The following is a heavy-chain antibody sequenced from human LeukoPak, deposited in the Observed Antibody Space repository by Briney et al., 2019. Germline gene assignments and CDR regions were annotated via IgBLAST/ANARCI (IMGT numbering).Heavy chain of an antibody. D-gene: IGHD2-2*01. CDR3: ASRYCSSTSCYEKNAFDI. Sequence: GGSLRLSCAASGFTFDDYGMSWVRQAPGKGLEWVSGINWNGGSTGYADSVKGRFTISRDNAKNSLYLQMNSLRAEDTALYNCASRYCSSTSCYEKNAFDIWGQGTMVTVSS. CDR1: GFTFDDYG. J-gene: IGHJ3*02. V-gene: IGHV3-20*01. CDR2: INWNGGST.